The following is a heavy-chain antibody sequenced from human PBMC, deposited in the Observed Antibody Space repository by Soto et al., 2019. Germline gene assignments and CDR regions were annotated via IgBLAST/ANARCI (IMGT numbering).Heavy chain of an antibody. J-gene: IGHJ4*02. D-gene: IGHD6-19*01. CDR2: ISAYNGNT. CDR3: ARGRVRQWLAHPPFDY. CDR1: GYTFTSYG. Sequence: ASVKVSCKASGYTFTSYGISWVRQAPGQGLEWMGWISAYNGNTNYAQKLQGRVTMTTDTSTSTAYMELRSLRSDDTAVYYCARGRVRQWLAHPPFDYWGQGTLVTVSS. V-gene: IGHV1-18*01.